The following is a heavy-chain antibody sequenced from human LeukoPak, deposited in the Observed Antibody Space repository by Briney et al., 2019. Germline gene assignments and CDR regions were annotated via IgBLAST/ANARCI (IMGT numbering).Heavy chain of an antibody. CDR1: GFTFDSND. J-gene: IGHJ4*02. V-gene: IGHV3-13*01. CDR3: VRQPDSARYGFDY. D-gene: IGHD1-14*01. Sequence: PGGSLRLSCEVSGFTFDSNDMHWVRQTTGKGLEWVSAIGSAGYTYYADSVRGRFTITRDNAKQSLHLQMNSLRVEDTAVYHCVRQPDSARYGFDYWGRGTQVTVSS. CDR2: IGSAGYT.